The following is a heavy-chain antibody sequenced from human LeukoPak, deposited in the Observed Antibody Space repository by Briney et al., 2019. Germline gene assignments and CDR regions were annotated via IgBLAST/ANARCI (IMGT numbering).Heavy chain of an antibody. CDR1: GGSISSYY. CDR3: ARVYYDSSGYPTTFDI. CDR2: IYYSGST. J-gene: IGHJ3*02. D-gene: IGHD3-22*01. V-gene: IGHV4-59*01. Sequence: SETLSLTCTVSGGSISSYYWSWIRQPPGKGLEWIGYIYYSGSTNYNPSLKSRVTMSVDTSKNQFSLKLSSVTAADTAVYYCARVYYDSSGYPTTFDIWGQGTMVTVSS.